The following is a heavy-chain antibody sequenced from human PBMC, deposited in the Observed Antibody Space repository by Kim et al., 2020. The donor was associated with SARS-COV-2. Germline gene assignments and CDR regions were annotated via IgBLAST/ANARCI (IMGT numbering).Heavy chain of an antibody. J-gene: IGHJ4*02. CDR2: IYHSGST. CDR1: GGSISSSNW. CDR3: ARVGSPGYSSGWYTHFPDY. Sequence: SETLSLTCAVSGGSISSSNWWSWVRQPPGKGLEWIGEIYHSGSTNYNPSLKSRVTISVDKSKNQFSLKLSSVTAADTAVYYCARVGSPGYSSGWYTHFPDYWGQGTLVTVSS. V-gene: IGHV4-4*02. D-gene: IGHD6-19*01.